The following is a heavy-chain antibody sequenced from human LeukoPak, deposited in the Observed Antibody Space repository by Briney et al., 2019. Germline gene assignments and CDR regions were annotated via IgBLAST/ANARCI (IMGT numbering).Heavy chain of an antibody. Sequence: PSETLSLTCTVSGGSISSSSYYWGWIRQPPGKGLEWIGSIYYSGSTYYNSSLKSRVTISVDTSKNQFSLKLSSVTAADTAVYYCAREAYCSGDCHPDAFDIWGQGTMVTVSS. D-gene: IGHD2-21*02. CDR3: AREAYCSGDCHPDAFDI. J-gene: IGHJ3*02. CDR1: GGSISSSSYY. CDR2: IYYSGST. V-gene: IGHV4-39*07.